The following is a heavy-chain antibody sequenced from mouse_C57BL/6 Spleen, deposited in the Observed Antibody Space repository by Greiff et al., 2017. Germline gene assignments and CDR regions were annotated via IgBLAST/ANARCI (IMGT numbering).Heavy chain of an antibody. CDR1: GYAFSSSW. V-gene: IGHV1-82*01. CDR3: ARSDYSNSLYAMDY. D-gene: IGHD2-5*01. Sequence: VQLQQSGPELVKPGASVKISCKASGYAFSSSWMNWVKQRPGKGLEWIGRIYPGDGDTNYNGKFKGKATLTADKSSSTAYMQLSSLTSEDSAVYFCARSDYSNSLYAMDYWGQGTSVTVSS. J-gene: IGHJ4*01. CDR2: IYPGDGDT.